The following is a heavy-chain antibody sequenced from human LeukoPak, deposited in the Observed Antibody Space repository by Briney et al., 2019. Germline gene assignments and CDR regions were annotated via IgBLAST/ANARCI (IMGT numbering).Heavy chain of an antibody. V-gene: IGHV3-7*03. Sequence: GGSLRLSCAASRFTFSSYWMNWARQAPGKGLEWVANIKQDGSEKNYVDSVKGRFTISRDNAKNSLYLQMNNLRVEDTAMYYCAGGTGFIIKDWGQGTLVTVSS. J-gene: IGHJ4*02. CDR3: AGGTGFIIKD. CDR2: IKQDGSEK. D-gene: IGHD3-9*01. CDR1: RFTFSSYW.